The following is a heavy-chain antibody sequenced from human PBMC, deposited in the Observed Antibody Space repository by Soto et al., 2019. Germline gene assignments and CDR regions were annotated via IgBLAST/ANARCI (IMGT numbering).Heavy chain of an antibody. D-gene: IGHD3-16*01. Sequence: GESLKISCAASGFTFSSYAMSWVRQAPGKGLEWVSAISGSGGSTYYADSVKGRFTISRDNSKNTLYLQMNSLRAEDTAVYYCAKDQAPIITYYFDYWGQGTLVTVS. J-gene: IGHJ4*02. CDR2: ISGSGGST. CDR3: AKDQAPIITYYFDY. CDR1: GFTFSSYA. V-gene: IGHV3-23*01.